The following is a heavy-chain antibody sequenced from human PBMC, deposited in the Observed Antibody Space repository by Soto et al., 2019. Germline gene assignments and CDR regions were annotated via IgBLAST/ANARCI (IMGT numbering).Heavy chain of an antibody. CDR1: GDSITNSNYY. CDR2: IYCIGST. CDR3: AGRNSLASVSLNFRELSNYKWIDP. J-gene: IGHJ5*02. V-gene: IGHV4-39*01. D-gene: IGHD3-16*02. Sequence: PSETLSLTCTVSGDSITNSNYYWGWFRQPPGKGLEWIASIYCIGSTYYNPSLKSRVTISVDTSNNQFSLNLNSVTASDTAVYYCAGRNSLASVSLNFRELSNYKWIDPWGPGTLVTV.